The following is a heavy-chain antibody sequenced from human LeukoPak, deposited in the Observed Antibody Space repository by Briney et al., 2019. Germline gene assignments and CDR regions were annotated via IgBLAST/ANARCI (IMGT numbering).Heavy chain of an antibody. CDR3: ARGRYAAAAFDY. J-gene: IGHJ4*02. V-gene: IGHV4-34*01. CDR1: GGSFSGYY. CDR2: INHSGST. Sequence: NASETLSLTCAVYGGSFSGYYWSWIRQPPGKGLEWIGEINHSGSTNYNPSLKSRVTISVDTSKNQFSLKLSSVTAADTAVYCCARGRYAAAAFDYWGQGTLVTVSS. D-gene: IGHD2-2*01.